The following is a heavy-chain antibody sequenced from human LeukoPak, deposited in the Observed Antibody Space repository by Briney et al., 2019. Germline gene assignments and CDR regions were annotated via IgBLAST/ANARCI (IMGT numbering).Heavy chain of an antibody. CDR1: GFTVSSNY. Sequence: PGGSLRLSCAASGFTVSSNYMSWVRQAPGKGLEWVSVIYSGGSTYYADSVKGRFTISRDNSKNTLYLQMNSLRAEDTAVYYCAKVVGYYDSSGYYRYFDYWGQGTLVTVSS. D-gene: IGHD3-22*01. CDR3: AKVVGYYDSSGYYRYFDY. CDR2: IYSGGST. V-gene: IGHV3-53*01. J-gene: IGHJ4*02.